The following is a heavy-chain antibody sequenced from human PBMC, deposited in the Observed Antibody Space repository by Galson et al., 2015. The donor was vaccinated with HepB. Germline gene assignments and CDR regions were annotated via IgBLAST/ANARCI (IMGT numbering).Heavy chain of an antibody. D-gene: IGHD6-13*01. J-gene: IGHJ4*02. CDR3: AHRRGRLGIAAAAFDS. CDR2: IYWGNDK. CDR1: GFSFRPSGVS. Sequence: PALVKPTQTLTLPCTFSGFSFRPSGVSVGWIRQPPGKALEWLGFIYWGNDKRYSPFLKSRLTITKDSSKNQVVLTMTNMDPADTGTYYCAHRRGRLGIAAAAFDSWGQGTLVTVST. V-gene: IGHV2-5*02.